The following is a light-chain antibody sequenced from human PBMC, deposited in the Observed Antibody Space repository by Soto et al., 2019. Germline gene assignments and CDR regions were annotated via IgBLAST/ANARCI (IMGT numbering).Light chain of an antibody. Sequence: EIVMTQSPATLSVSPGERATLSCRASQSVSSNLAWYQQKPGQAPRLLIYGASTRATGIPARFSGSGSGTNFTLTFSSLEHKFFAFYYCKRRTTWPLIFPFGPGSRV. V-gene: IGKV3-15*01. CDR2: GAS. CDR1: QSVSSN. J-gene: IGKJ3*01. CDR3: KRRTTWPLIFP.